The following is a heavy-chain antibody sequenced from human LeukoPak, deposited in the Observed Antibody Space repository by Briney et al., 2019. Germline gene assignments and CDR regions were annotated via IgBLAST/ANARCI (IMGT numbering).Heavy chain of an antibody. V-gene: IGHV4-61*08. CDR2: IYYSGST. CDR1: GGSISSGGYY. D-gene: IGHD3-22*01. CDR3: AREYYYDSSGYYYRAYAFDI. Sequence: SETLSLTCTVSGGSISSGGYYWSWIRQHPGKGLEWIGYIYYSGSTYYNPPLKGRATISVDTSKNQFSLKLSSVTAADTAVYYCAREYYYDSSGYYYRAYAFDIWGQGTMVTVSS. J-gene: IGHJ3*02.